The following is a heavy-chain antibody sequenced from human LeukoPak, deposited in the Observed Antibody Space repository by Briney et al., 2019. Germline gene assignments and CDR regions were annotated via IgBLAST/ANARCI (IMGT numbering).Heavy chain of an antibody. Sequence: GGTLRLSCAASGFTFNSYGMSWVRQAPGKGLEWVSAISGSGGSTYYADSVKGRFTISRDNSKNTLYLQMNSLRAEDTAVYYCAKGRYDYVWGSYRSCFDYWGQGTLVTVSS. J-gene: IGHJ4*02. D-gene: IGHD3-16*02. CDR3: AKGRYDYVWGSYRSCFDY. CDR2: ISGSGGST. V-gene: IGHV3-23*01. CDR1: GFTFNSYG.